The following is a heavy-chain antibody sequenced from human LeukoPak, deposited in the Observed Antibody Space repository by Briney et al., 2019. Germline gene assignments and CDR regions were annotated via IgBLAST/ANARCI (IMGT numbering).Heavy chain of an antibody. Sequence: GGSLRLSCAASGFTFSSYSMNWVRQAPGEGLEWVSSISSSSSYIYYADSVKGRFAISRDNAKNSLYLQMNSLRAEDTAVYYCASWVIDYWGQGTLVTVSS. CDR1: GFTFSSYS. CDR3: ASWVIDY. D-gene: IGHD3-16*01. J-gene: IGHJ4*02. V-gene: IGHV3-21*01. CDR2: ISSSSSYI.